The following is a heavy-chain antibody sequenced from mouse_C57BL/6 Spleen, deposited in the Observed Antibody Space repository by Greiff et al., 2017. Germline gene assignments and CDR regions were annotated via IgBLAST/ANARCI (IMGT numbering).Heavy chain of an antibody. CDR1: GFTFSSYA. J-gene: IGHJ4*01. V-gene: IGHV5-9-1*02. CDR2: ISSGGDYI. D-gene: IGHD3-2*02. Sequence: EVKLMESGEGLVKPGGSLKLSCAASGFTFSSYAMSWVRQTPEKRLEWVAYISSGGDYIYYADTVKGRFTISRDNARNTLYLQMSSLKSEDTAMYYCTREGGSSGAYAMDYWGQGTSVTVSS. CDR3: TREGGSSGAYAMDY.